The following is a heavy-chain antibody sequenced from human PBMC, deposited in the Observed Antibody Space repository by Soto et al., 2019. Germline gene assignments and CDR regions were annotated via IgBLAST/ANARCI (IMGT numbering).Heavy chain of an antibody. V-gene: IGHV5-10-1*01. Sequence: GESLKISCKGSGYSFTSYWISWVRQMPGKGLEWMGRIDPSDSYTNYSPSFQGHVTISADKSISTAYLQWSSPKASDTAMYYCARPPNYYDSSGYYYYWGQGTLVTVSS. CDR3: ARPPNYYDSSGYYYY. J-gene: IGHJ4*02. D-gene: IGHD3-22*01. CDR2: IDPSDSYT. CDR1: GYSFTSYW.